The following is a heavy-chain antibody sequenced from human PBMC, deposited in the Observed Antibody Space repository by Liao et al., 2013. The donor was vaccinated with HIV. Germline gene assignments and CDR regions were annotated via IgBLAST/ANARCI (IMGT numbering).Heavy chain of an antibody. CDR1: GGSISSGSYY. Sequence: QVQLQESGPGLVKPSQTLSLACTVSGGSISSGSYYWSWIRQPAGRGLEWIGRISTSGSSNYNPSLKSRVTMSIDPSKNQFSLNLNSVTAADTAVYYCARGVPGPFDLWGRGTLVAVSS. J-gene: IGHJ2*01. V-gene: IGHV4-61*02. CDR3: ARGVPGPFDL. CDR2: ISTSGSS. D-gene: IGHD3-10*01.